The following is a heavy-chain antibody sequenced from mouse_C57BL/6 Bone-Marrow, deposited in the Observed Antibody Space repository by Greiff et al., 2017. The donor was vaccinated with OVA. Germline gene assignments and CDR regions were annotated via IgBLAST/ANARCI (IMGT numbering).Heavy chain of an antibody. CDR3: ARTYYSNPYFDY. J-gene: IGHJ2*01. D-gene: IGHD2-5*01. CDR1: GFNIKDYY. Sequence: VQLQQSGAELVKPGASVKLSCTASGFNIKDYYMHWVKQRPGQGLEWIGEIDPSDSYTNYNQKFKGKSTLTVDKSSSTAYMQLSSLTSEDSAVYYCARTYYSNPYFDYWGQGTTLTVSS. CDR2: IDPSDSYT. V-gene: IGHV1-69*01.